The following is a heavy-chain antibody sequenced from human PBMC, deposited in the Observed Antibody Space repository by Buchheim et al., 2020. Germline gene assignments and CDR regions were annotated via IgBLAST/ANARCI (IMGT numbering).Heavy chain of an antibody. Sequence: EVQLVESGGGLVQPGGSLRLSCAASGFTFSSYAMSWVRQAPGKGLEWVSGLSGSGGSTYYADSVKGRFAISRDNSKNTLYLQMNSLRAEDTAIYYCAKDVVTMIVPGGYFEYWGQGTL. D-gene: IGHD3-22*01. CDR3: AKDVVTMIVPGGYFEY. CDR1: GFTFSSYA. V-gene: IGHV3-23*04. J-gene: IGHJ4*02. CDR2: LSGSGGST.